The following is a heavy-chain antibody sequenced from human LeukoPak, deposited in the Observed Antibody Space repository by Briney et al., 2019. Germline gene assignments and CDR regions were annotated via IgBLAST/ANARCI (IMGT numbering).Heavy chain of an antibody. CDR2: ISGYNGYT. V-gene: IGHV1-18*01. CDR1: GYTFTNYG. J-gene: IGHJ4*02. CDR3: ARDLKMGYSSGRYSWGTGSSNDY. D-gene: IGHD6-19*01. Sequence: ASVKVSCKASGYTFTNYGISWVRQAPGQGLEWMGWISGYNGYTNYAQKFQGRITMTTDTSTSTGYTELRSLRSDDTAVYYCARDLKMGYSSGRYSWGTGSSNDYWGQGTLVTVSS.